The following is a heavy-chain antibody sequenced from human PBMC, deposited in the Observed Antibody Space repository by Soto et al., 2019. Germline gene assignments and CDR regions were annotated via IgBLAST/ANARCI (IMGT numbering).Heavy chain of an antibody. CDR1: GGSFSGYY. D-gene: IGHD2-2*01. CDR3: VRHQSPIVVVPAAMHGVDI. Sequence: SETLSLTCAVYGGSFSGYYWSWIRQPPGKGLEWIGEINHSGSTNYNPSLKSRVTISVDTSKNQFSLKLSSVTAADTAVYYCVRHQSPIVVVPAAMHGVDIWGQGTMVTVSS. V-gene: IGHV4-34*01. CDR2: INHSGST. J-gene: IGHJ3*02.